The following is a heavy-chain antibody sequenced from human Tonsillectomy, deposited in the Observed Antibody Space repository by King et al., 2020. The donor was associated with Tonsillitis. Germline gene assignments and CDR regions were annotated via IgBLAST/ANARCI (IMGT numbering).Heavy chain of an antibody. V-gene: IGHV4-4*07. CDR3: VKGLRYFDWLLEDN. Sequence: QLQESGPGLVKPSETLSLTCTVSGGSISSYYWSWIRQPAGKGLEWIGRIYTSGSTNYNPSLKSRVTMSVDTSKNQFSLKLSSVTAADTAVYYCVKGLRYFDWLLEDNWGRGTLVTVSS. CDR1: GGSISSYY. D-gene: IGHD3-9*01. CDR2: IYTSGST. J-gene: IGHJ4*02.